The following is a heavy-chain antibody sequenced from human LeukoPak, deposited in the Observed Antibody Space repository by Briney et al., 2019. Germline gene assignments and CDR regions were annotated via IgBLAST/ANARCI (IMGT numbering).Heavy chain of an antibody. CDR2: ISAYNGNT. J-gene: IGHJ4*02. Sequence: ASVKLSSKASGYTFTSYGVGWVRQSPGQRLEWMGWISAYNGNTNYAQRVQSRVTMTTDTSTSTAYMELRSLRSDDTAVYYCARDVDTSMAYYFDCWGQGTLVTVSS. CDR3: ARDVDTSMAYYFDC. CDR1: GYTFTSYG. V-gene: IGHV1-18*01. D-gene: IGHD5-18*01.